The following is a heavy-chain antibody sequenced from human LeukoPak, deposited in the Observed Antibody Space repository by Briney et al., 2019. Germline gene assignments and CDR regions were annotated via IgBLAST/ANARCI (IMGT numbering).Heavy chain of an antibody. J-gene: IGHJ3*02. CDR3: ARVPYYDILTGYYMGAFDI. CDR1: GFTFDDYG. D-gene: IGHD3-9*01. V-gene: IGHV3-20*01. CDR2: INWNGDSV. Sequence: GGSLRLSCAASGFTFDDYGMNWVRQAPGKGLEWVSGINWNGDSVGYADSAKDRFTISRDNAKNSLYLEMNSLRAEDTALYHCARVPYYDILTGYYMGAFDIWGQGTMVTVSS.